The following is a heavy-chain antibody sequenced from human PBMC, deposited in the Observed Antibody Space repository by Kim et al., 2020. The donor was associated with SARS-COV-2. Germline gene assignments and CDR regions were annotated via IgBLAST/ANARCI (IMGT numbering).Heavy chain of an antibody. D-gene: IGHD6-13*01. CDR2: IIPIFGTA. V-gene: IGHV1-69*13. J-gene: IGHJ6*02. CDR3: ARVIIAAVPVGTLRRYYGMDV. Sequence: SVKVSCKASGGTFSSYAISWVRQAPGQGLEWMGGIIPIFGTANYAQKFQSRVTITADESTSTAYMELSSLRSEDTAVYYCARVIIAAVPVGTLRRYYGMDVWGQGTTVTVSS. CDR1: GGTFSSYA.